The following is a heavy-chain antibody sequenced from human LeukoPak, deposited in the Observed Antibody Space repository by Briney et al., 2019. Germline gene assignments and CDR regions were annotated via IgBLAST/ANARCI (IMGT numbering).Heavy chain of an antibody. CDR1: GYTFTGYY. J-gene: IGHJ6*02. CDR2: INPNSGGT. D-gene: IGHD6-13*01. V-gene: IGHV1-2*02. CDR3: ARWVSGGIAAAGTTLDYYGMDV. Sequence: ASVKVSCKASGYTFTGYYMHWVRQAPGQGLEWMGWINPNSGGTNYAQKFQGRVTMTRDTSISTAYMELSRLRSDDTAGYYCARWVSGGIAAAGTTLDYYGMDVWGQGTTVTVSS.